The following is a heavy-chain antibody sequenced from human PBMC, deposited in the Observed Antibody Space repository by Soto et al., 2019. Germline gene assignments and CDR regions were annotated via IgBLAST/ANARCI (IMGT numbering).Heavy chain of an antibody. J-gene: IGHJ4*03. CDR3: AAGELTSTTLAPSYLDV. Sequence: SETLSLTCTVSGGSMRNYFWTWIRQPPGKGLEWIGYIHYSGTTSFFPSYNPSLRSRVTISEDTSKNQFSLKLLSVTTADTAAHLSAAGELTSTTLAPSYLDVWGHGTLVTVSS. D-gene: IGHD2-2*01. CDR1: GGSMRNYF. V-gene: IGHV4-59*01. CDR2: IHYSGTT.